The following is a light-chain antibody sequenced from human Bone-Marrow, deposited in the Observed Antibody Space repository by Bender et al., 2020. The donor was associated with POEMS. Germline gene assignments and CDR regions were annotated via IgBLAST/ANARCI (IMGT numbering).Light chain of an antibody. CDR3: SSEASRGV. Sequence: QSALTQPASVSGSPGQSITISCTGTSSDVGSYNLVSWYQQHPGKAPKLMIYEVTRGHSRVSRRIAGHKCGNAASLTVAGLQAGGEAEYSCSSEASRGVSGGGTKVSV. V-gene: IGLV2-23*02. CDR1: SSDVGSYNL. J-gene: IGLJ3*02. CDR2: EVT.